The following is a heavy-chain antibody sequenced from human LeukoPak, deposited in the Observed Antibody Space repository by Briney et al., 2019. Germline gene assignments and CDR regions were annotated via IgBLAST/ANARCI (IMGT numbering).Heavy chain of an antibody. J-gene: IGHJ3*02. V-gene: IGHV4-4*07. CDR2: IYTSGST. Sequence: SETLSLTCTVSGGSISSYYWSWIRQPAGKGLEWIGRIYTSGSTNYNPSLKSRVTMSVDTSKNQFSLKLSSVTAADTAVYYCAREDLRSGSYYDAFDIWGQGTMVTVSS. CDR3: AREDLRSGSYYDAFDI. D-gene: IGHD1-26*01. CDR1: GGSISSYY.